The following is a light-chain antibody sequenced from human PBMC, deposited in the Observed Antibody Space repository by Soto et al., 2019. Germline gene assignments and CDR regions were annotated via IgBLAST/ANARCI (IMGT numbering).Light chain of an antibody. V-gene: IGKV3-11*01. CDR1: QSVSSY. CDR3: QQRSNWPLT. CDR2: DAS. J-gene: IGKJ4*01. Sequence: EIVLTQSPATLSLSPGERATLSCRASQSVSSYLAWYQKKPGQAPRILIYDASNRATGIPARFSGSGSGTDFTLTISRLETEDFAVYYCQQRSNWPLTFGGGTKLDIK.